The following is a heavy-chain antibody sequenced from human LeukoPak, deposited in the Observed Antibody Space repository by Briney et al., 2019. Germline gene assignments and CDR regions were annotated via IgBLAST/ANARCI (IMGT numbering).Heavy chain of an antibody. D-gene: IGHD4-17*01. V-gene: IGHV3-23*01. Sequence: GGSLRLSRAASGFTFSNYGMSWVRQAPGRGLEWVSAITIRGDATYYADSVKGRFTISRDNSKNTLYLQMNSLRAEDTAVYYCARDPDGDYYFDYWGQGTLVTVSS. CDR2: ITIRGDAT. J-gene: IGHJ4*02. CDR1: GFTFSNYG. CDR3: ARDPDGDYYFDY.